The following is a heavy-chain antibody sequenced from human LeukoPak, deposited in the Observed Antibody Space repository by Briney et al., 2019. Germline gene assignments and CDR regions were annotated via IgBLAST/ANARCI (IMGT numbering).Heavy chain of an antibody. Sequence: SGGSLRLSCAASGFTFSSYAMHWVRQAPGKGLEYVSAISSNGGSTYYANSVKGRFTISRDNARNSLYLQMNSLRAEDTALYYCARVSDISVAAYFDYWGQGTLVTVSS. CDR1: GFTFSSYA. CDR2: ISSNGGST. V-gene: IGHV3-64*01. D-gene: IGHD6-19*01. CDR3: ARVSDISVAAYFDY. J-gene: IGHJ4*02.